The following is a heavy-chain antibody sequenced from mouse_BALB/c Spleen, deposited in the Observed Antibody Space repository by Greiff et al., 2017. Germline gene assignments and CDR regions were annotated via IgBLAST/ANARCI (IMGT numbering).Heavy chain of an antibody. Sequence: DVKLVESGGGLVKPGGSLKLSCAASGFAFSSYDMSWVRQTPEKRLEWVAYISSGGGSTYYPDTVKGRFTISRDNAKNTLYLQMSSLKSEDTAMYYCARPGSSYDYFDYWGQGTTLTVSS. V-gene: IGHV5-12-1*01. D-gene: IGHD1-1*01. CDR1: GFAFSSYD. CDR2: ISSGGGST. J-gene: IGHJ2*01. CDR3: ARPGSSYDYFDY.